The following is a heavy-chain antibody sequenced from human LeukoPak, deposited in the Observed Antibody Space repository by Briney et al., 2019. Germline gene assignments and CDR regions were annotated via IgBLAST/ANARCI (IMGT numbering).Heavy chain of an antibody. D-gene: IGHD6-13*01. V-gene: IGHV3-30-3*01. CDR1: GFTFSSYA. CDR2: ISYDGSNK. J-gene: IGHJ4*02. Sequence: GGSLRLSCAASGFTFSSYAMHWVRQAPGKGLEWVAVISYDGSNKYYADSVKGRFTISRDNSKNTLYLQMNSLRAEDTAVYYCARDGYSSSWTDDYYFDYWGQGTLVTVSS. CDR3: ARDGYSSSWTDDYYFDY.